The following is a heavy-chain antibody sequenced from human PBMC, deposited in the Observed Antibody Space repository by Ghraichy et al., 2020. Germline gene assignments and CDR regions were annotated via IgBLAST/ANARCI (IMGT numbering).Heavy chain of an antibody. D-gene: IGHD6-19*01. CDR3: ARGKGRSGWDLHYYYYGMDV. CDR2: IWYDGSNK. CDR1: GFTFSSYG. J-gene: IGHJ6*02. Sequence: GGSLRLSCAASGFTFSSYGMHWVRQAPGKGLEWVAVIWYDGSNKYYADSVKGRFTISRDNSKNTLYLQMNSLRAEDTAVYYCARGKGRSGWDLHYYYYGMDVWGQGTTVTVSS. V-gene: IGHV3-33*01.